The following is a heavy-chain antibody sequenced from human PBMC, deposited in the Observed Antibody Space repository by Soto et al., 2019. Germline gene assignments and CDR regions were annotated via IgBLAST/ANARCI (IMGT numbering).Heavy chain of an antibody. Sequence: QVQLVESGGGVVQPGRSLRLSCAASGFTFSSYAMHWVRQAPGKGLEWVAVISYDGSNKYYAESVKGRFTISRDNSKNTLYLQMNSLRAEDTAVYYCARDLEFDPWGQGTLVTVSS. CDR3: ARDLEFDP. D-gene: IGHD1-1*01. J-gene: IGHJ5*02. CDR1: GFTFSSYA. CDR2: ISYDGSNK. V-gene: IGHV3-30-3*01.